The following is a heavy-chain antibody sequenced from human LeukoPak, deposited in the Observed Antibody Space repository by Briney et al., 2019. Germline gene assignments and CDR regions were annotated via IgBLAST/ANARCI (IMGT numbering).Heavy chain of an antibody. Sequence: ASVEVSCKASGGTFSSYAISWVRQAPGQGLEWMGGIIPIFGTANYAQKFQGRVTITADESTSTAYMELSSLRSEDTAVYYCARGYSYGYLDYWGQGTLVTVSS. CDR1: GGTFSSYA. J-gene: IGHJ4*02. V-gene: IGHV1-69*13. CDR2: IIPIFGTA. D-gene: IGHD5-18*01. CDR3: ARGYSYGYLDY.